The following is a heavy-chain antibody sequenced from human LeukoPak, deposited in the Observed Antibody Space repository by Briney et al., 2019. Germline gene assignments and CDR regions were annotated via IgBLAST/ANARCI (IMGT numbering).Heavy chain of an antibody. CDR2: IRQDGNEF. CDR1: EFTFRNYW. Sequence: GGSLRLSCAASEFTFRNYWMSWVRQVPGKGPEWVANIRQDGNEFYYVDSVKGRFTISRDNAKNSLYLQMNSLRVEDTAVYYCARDKVSGPTLLDYWGQGTLVTVSS. D-gene: IGHD5/OR15-5a*01. J-gene: IGHJ4*02. CDR3: ARDKVSGPTLLDY. V-gene: IGHV3-7*01.